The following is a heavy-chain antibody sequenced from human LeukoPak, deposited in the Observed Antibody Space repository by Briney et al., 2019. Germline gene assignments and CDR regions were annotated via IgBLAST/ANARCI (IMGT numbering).Heavy chain of an antibody. CDR3: ARYMVRGVPRTWWFDP. CDR2: IYYSGST. CDR1: GGSISSGDYY. Sequence: PSETLSLTCTVSGGSISSGDYYWSWIRQPPGKGLEWIGYIYYSGSTYYNPSLKSRVTISVDTSKNQSSLKLSSVTAADTALYYCARYMVRGVPRTWWFDPWGQGTLVTVSS. V-gene: IGHV4-30-4*08. D-gene: IGHD3-10*01. J-gene: IGHJ5*02.